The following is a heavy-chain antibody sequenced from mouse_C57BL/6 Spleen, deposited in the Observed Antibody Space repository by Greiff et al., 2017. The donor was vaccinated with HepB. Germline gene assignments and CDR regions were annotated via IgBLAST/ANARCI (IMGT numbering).Heavy chain of an antibody. J-gene: IGHJ3*01. Sequence: QVQLQQPGAELVKPGASVKLSCKASGYTFTSYWMQWVKQRPGQGLEWIGEIDPSDSYTNYNQKFKGKATLTVDTSSSTAYMQLSSPTSEDSAVYYCAYSNSSWFAYWGQGTLVTVSA. CDR2: IDPSDSYT. CDR3: AYSNSSWFAY. CDR1: GYTFTSYW. V-gene: IGHV1-50*01. D-gene: IGHD2-5*01.